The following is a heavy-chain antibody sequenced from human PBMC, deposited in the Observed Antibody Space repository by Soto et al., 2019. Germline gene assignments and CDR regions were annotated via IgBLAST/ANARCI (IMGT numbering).Heavy chain of an antibody. CDR2: IIPILGTA. CDR1: GCTFSSYA. V-gene: IGHV1-69*13. Sequence: AVKVSCKASGCTFSSYAISWVRQAPGQGLEWMGGIIPILGTANYAQKFQGRVTITADESTSTAYMELSSLRSEDTAVYYCARAVLLIAARSRGAFDIWGQGTMVTVSS. D-gene: IGHD6-6*01. J-gene: IGHJ3*02. CDR3: ARAVLLIAARSRGAFDI.